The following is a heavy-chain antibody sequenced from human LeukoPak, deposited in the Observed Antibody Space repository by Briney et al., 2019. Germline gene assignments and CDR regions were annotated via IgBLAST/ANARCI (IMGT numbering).Heavy chain of an antibody. CDR2: IGGYNGNT. V-gene: IGHV1-18*04. CDR1: GYTFTSYG. J-gene: IGHJ4*02. Sequence: GASVKVSCKASGYTFTSYGISWVRQAPGQGLEWMGWIGGYNGNTNYAQKLQGRVTMTTDTSTSTAYMELRSLRSDDTAVYYCARDLSRYSSSWGGYWGQGTLVTVSS. D-gene: IGHD6-13*01. CDR3: ARDLSRYSSSWGGY.